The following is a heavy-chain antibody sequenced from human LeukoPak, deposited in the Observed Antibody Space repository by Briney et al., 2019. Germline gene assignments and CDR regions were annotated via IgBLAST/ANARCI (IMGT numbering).Heavy chain of an antibody. CDR3: ARGGTITMVRGVFYY. V-gene: IGHV1-2*02. CDR2: INPNSGGT. CDR1: GYTFTSYA. D-gene: IGHD3-10*01. J-gene: IGHJ4*02. Sequence: ASVKVSCKASGYTFTSYAMNWVRQAPGQGLEWMGWINPNSGGTNYAQKFQGRVTMTRDTSISTAYMELSRLRSDDTAVYYCARGGTITMVRGVFYYWGQGTLVTVSS.